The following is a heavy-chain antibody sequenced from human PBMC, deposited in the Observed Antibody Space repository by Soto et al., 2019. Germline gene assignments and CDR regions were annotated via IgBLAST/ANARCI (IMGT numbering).Heavy chain of an antibody. D-gene: IGHD3-22*01. CDR2: IDPSDSYS. Sequence: GESLKISCKGSGYTFTNYWINWVRQMPGKGLEWLGRIDPSDSYSNFSPSFQGHVTISADKSISTAYLQWSSLKASDTAIYYCATRDSSGDVWGQGTTLTVSS. CDR1: GYTFTNYW. J-gene: IGHJ6*02. CDR3: ATRDSSGDV. V-gene: IGHV5-10-1*01.